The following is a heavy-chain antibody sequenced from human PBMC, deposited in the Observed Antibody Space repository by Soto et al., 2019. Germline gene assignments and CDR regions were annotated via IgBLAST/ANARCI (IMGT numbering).Heavy chain of an antibody. CDR1: GFTFSSYG. Sequence: GGSLRLSCAASGFTFSSYGMHWVRQAPGKGLEWVAVISYDGSNKYYADSVKGRFTISRDNSKNTLYLQMNSLRAEDTAVYYCAKGDLVEMATIMYYWGQGTLVTVSS. V-gene: IGHV3-30*18. CDR3: AKGDLVEMATIMYY. CDR2: ISYDGSNK. J-gene: IGHJ4*02. D-gene: IGHD5-12*01.